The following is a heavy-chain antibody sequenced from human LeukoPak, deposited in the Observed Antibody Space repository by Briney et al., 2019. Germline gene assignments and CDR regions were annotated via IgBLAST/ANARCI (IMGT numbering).Heavy chain of an antibody. CDR1: GGSFSGYY. J-gene: IGHJ4*02. D-gene: IGHD5-12*01. CDR3: ARERGGWLRFNYFDY. V-gene: IGHV4-34*01. CDR2: INHSGST. Sequence: SETLSLTCAVYGGSFSGYYWSWIRQPPGKGLVWIGEINHSGSTNYNPSLKSRVTISVDTSKNQFSLKLSSVTAADTAVYYCARERGGWLRFNYFDYWGQGTLVTVSS.